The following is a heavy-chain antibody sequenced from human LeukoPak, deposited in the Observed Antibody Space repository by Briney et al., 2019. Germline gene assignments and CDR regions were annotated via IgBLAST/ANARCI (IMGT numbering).Heavy chain of an antibody. Sequence: PSETLSLTCTMSGGSISSSSYYWGWIRQPPGKGLEWIGSIYYSGSTSYNPSLKSRVTISVDTSKNQFSLKLGSVTAADTAVYYCARNASDSGTSYFDYWGEGTLVTVSS. CDR2: IYYSGST. D-gene: IGHD1-26*01. CDR3: ARNASDSGTSYFDY. V-gene: IGHV4-39*01. CDR1: GGSISSSSYY. J-gene: IGHJ4*02.